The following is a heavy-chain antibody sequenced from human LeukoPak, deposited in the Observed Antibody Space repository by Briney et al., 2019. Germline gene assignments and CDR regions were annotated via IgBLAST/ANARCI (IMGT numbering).Heavy chain of an antibody. Sequence: PGGSLRLSCAASGFTFSSYAMSWVRQAPGKGLEWVSAISGSGGGTYYADSVKGRFTISRDDSKNTLYLQMNSLRAEDAAVYYCTKRATGTVDYWGQGTLVTVSS. D-gene: IGHD1-1*01. J-gene: IGHJ4*02. CDR3: TKRATGTVDY. V-gene: IGHV3-23*01. CDR2: ISGSGGGT. CDR1: GFTFSSYA.